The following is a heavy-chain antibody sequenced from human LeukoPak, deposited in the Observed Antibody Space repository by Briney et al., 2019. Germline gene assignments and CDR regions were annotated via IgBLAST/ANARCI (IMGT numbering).Heavy chain of an antibody. Sequence: GASVKVSCKASGHTFIGYYMHWVRQAPGQGLEWMGWINPNSGGTNYAQKFQGRVTMTRDTSISTAYMELSRLRSDDTAVYYCARDRGSGSYYKAPFDYWGQGTLVTVSS. CDR2: INPNSGGT. CDR3: ARDRGSGSYYKAPFDY. V-gene: IGHV1-2*02. J-gene: IGHJ4*02. CDR1: GHTFIGYY. D-gene: IGHD3-10*01.